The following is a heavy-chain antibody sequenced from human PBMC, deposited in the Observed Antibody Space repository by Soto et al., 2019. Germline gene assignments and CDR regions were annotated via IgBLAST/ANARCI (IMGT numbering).Heavy chain of an antibody. D-gene: IGHD6-6*01. J-gene: IGHJ3*02. CDR1: GYSFTSYW. CDR2: SYPGDSDT. CDR3: ATLEYSSSSVAFDI. Sequence: GESLKISCKGSGYSFTSYWIGWVRQMPGKGLEWMGISYPGDSDTRYGPSFQGQVTISADKSISTAYLQWSSLKASDTAMYYCATLEYSSSSVAFDIWGQGTMVTVSS. V-gene: IGHV5-51*01.